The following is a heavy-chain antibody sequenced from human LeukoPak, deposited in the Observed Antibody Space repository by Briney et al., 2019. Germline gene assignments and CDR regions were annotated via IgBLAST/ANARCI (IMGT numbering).Heavy chain of an antibody. CDR3: ARDLAVAHDAFDI. CDR2: INTDGSST. D-gene: IGHD6-19*01. Sequence: GGSLRLSCAASGFTFSSYAMSWVRQAPGKGLVWVSRINTDGSSTRYADSVKGRFTISRDNAKNTLYLQMNSLRAEDTAVYYCARDLAVAHDAFDIWGQGTMVTVSS. J-gene: IGHJ3*02. V-gene: IGHV3-74*01. CDR1: GFTFSSYA.